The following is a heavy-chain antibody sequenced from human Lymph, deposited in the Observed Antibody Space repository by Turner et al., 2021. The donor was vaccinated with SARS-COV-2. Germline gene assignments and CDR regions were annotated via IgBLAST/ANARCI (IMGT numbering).Heavy chain of an antibody. Sequence: EVQLVESGGGLVKPGGSLRLSCAASGSTFSSYTMNWVRQAPGKGLEWVSSISSSSSYIYYADSVKGRFTISRDNAKNSLYLQMNSLRAEDTAVYYCARERYDSSGSESYYFDYWGQGTLVTVSS. CDR2: ISSSSSYI. CDR3: ARERYDSSGSESYYFDY. D-gene: IGHD3-22*01. V-gene: IGHV3-21*01. J-gene: IGHJ4*02. CDR1: GSTFSSYT.